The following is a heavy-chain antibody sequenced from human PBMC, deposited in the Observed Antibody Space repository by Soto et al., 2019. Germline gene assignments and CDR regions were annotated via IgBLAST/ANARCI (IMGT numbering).Heavy chain of an antibody. CDR1: GFTFSNYW. V-gene: IGHV3-74*01. J-gene: IGHJ4*02. CDR3: VRDSHGDY. Sequence: EVQLVESGGGLVQPGGSLRLSCAGSGFTFSNYWMHRIRQAPGKGLEWVSRIDHDGPTDYADSVRGRFTISRDNAENTLYLQMNSLSPEDTAVYYCVRDSHGDYWGQGTLVTVSS. CDR2: IDHDGPT.